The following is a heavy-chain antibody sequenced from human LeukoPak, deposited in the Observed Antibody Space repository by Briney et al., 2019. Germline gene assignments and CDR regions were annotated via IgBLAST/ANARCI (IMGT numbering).Heavy chain of an antibody. CDR3: ARAPAKEWDYDSSGYYTSLNLFDY. D-gene: IGHD3-22*01. CDR1: GGSISSGSYY. J-gene: IGHJ4*02. CDR2: IYTSGST. Sequence: SETLSLTCTVSGGSISSGSYYWSWIRQPAGKGLEWIGRIYTSGSTNYNPSLKSRVTISVDTSKNQFSLKLSSATAADTAVYYCARAPAKEWDYDSSGYYTSLNLFDYWGQGTLVTVSS. V-gene: IGHV4-61*02.